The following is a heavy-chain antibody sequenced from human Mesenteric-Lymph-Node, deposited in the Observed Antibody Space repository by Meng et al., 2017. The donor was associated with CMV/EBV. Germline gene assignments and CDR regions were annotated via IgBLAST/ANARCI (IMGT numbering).Heavy chain of an antibody. J-gene: IGHJ4*02. V-gene: IGHV3-23*01. Sequence: GESLKISCAASGFTFSSYAMSWVRQAPGKGLEWVSAISGSGGSTYYADSVKGRFTISRDNAKNSLYLQMNSLRAEDTAVYYCARGGSNWGGYWGQGTLVTVSS. CDR3: ARGGSNWGGY. CDR1: GFTFSSYA. D-gene: IGHD7-27*01. CDR2: ISGSGGST.